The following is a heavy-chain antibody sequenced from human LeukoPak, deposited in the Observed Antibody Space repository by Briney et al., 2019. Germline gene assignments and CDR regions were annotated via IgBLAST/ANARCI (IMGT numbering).Heavy chain of an antibody. CDR3: GRGNNDWYGDDY. D-gene: IGHD3-9*01. CDR1: GFTFSSYW. CDR2: INPDGRRT. V-gene: IGHV3-74*01. Sequence: GGSLRLSCAASGFTFSSYWMHWVRQVPGKGLVWISIINPDGRRTDFADSVKGRFAISRDNAKNTLYLQMNSLRAEDTAVYYCGRGNNDWYGDDYWGRGTLVTVS. J-gene: IGHJ4*02.